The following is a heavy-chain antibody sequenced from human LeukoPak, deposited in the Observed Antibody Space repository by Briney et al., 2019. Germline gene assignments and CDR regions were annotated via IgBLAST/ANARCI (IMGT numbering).Heavy chain of an antibody. Sequence: ASVKVSCTASGYIFSDYYLHWVRQAPGHGLEWMGWINPKTGVTKYAQNFQGRVTMTRDTSINTAYMEVSRLRSDDTAVFYCARDLAMYSPDLDYWGQGTLVTVSS. CDR1: GYIFSDYY. CDR2: INPKTGVT. D-gene: IGHD1-26*01. CDR3: ARDLAMYSPDLDY. V-gene: IGHV1-2*02. J-gene: IGHJ4*02.